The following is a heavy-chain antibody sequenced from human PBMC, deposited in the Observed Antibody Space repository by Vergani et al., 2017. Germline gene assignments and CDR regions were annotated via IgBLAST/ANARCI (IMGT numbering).Heavy chain of an antibody. CDR1: GFTFSSYA. V-gene: IGHV3-30*01. D-gene: IGHD2-21*02. J-gene: IGHJ4*02. CDR3: ARDPHQTAYCGGDCFIDY. CDR2: ISYDGSNK. Sequence: QVQLVESGGGVVQPGRSLRLSCAASGFTFSSYAMHWVRQAPGKGLEWVAVISYDGSNKYYADSVKGRFTISRDNSKNTLYLQMNSMRAEDTAVYYCARDPHQTAYCGGDCFIDYWGQGTLVTVSS.